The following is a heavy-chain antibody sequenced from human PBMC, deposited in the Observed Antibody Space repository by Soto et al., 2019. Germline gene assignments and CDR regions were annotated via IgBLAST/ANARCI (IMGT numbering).Heavy chain of an antibody. CDR2: IDPSDSYT. J-gene: IGHJ6*02. CDR3: ARLKRITIFGVVIGMDV. V-gene: IGHV5-10-1*01. CDR1: GYSFTSYW. D-gene: IGHD3-3*01. Sequence: GESLKISCKGSGYSFTSYWISWVRQMPGKGLEWMGRIDPSDSYTNYSPSFQGHVTISADKSISTAYLQWSSLKASDTAMYYCARLKRITIFGVVIGMDVWGQGTTVTVSS.